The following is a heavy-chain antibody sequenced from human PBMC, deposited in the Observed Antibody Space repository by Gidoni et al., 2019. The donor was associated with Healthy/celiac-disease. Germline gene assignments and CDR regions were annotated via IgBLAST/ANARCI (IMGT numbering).Heavy chain of an antibody. CDR2: IKQDGSDK. CDR3: ARGYCSGGSFYWAPNYFDY. Sequence: EVQLRESGGGLVQPGGSRGLAGAASGCTFSSCWMSWVRQAPGKGLECVANIKQDGSDKYYVDSVKCRFPISRDNTKNSLYLQMNSLRAEVTAVYYCARGYCSGGSFYWAPNYFDYWGQGTLVTVSS. V-gene: IGHV3-7*04. D-gene: IGHD2-15*01. CDR1: GCTFSSCW. J-gene: IGHJ4*02.